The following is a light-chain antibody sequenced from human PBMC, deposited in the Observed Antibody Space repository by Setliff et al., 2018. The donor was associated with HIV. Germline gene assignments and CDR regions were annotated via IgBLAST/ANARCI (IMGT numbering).Light chain of an antibody. CDR1: SDDVGASNY. CDR2: EVK. J-gene: IGLJ1*01. Sequence: QSVLTQPASMSGSPGQSITISCTGTSDDVGASNYVSWYQQHPGKAPKLIIYEVKVRPSGVSSRFSGSKSGNTASLTLSGLQTEDEADYYCSSHTKTASVYVFGSGTKVTVL. CDR3: SSHTKTASVYV. V-gene: IGLV2-14*01.